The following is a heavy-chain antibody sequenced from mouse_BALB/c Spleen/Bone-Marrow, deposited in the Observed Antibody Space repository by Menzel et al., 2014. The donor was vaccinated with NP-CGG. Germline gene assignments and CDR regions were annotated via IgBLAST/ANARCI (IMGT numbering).Heavy chain of an antibody. CDR1: GFSLTSYG. CDR3: AKRGNYGYFDY. V-gene: IGHV2-5-1*01. D-gene: IGHD2-1*01. CDR2: IWRGGST. Sequence: VQLQQSGPSLVQPSQSLSITCTVSGFSLTSYGVHWVRQSPGKGLEWLGVIWRGGSTDYNAAFMSRLSTTKDNSKSXVFFKMNSLQADDTAIYYCAKRGNYGYFDYWGQGTTLTVSS. J-gene: IGHJ2*01.